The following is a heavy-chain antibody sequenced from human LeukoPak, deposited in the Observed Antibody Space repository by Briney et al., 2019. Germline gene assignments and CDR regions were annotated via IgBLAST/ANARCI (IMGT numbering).Heavy chain of an antibody. D-gene: IGHD2-2*01. CDR1: GFIFSSYW. Sequence: GGSLRLSCPASGFIFSSYWMSWARQAPGKGREWVANVKEDGSEKYYVDSVKGRFTISRDNAKNSLYLQTNSLRAEDTAVYYCARRALRYCSSTSCPAQYYGVDVWGKGTTVTVSS. CDR3: ARRALRYCSSTSCPAQYYGVDV. J-gene: IGHJ6*04. CDR2: VKEDGSEK. V-gene: IGHV3-7*03.